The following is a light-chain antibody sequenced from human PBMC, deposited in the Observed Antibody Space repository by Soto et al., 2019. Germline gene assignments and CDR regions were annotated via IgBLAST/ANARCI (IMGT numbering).Light chain of an antibody. J-gene: IGKJ2*01. CDR1: ESVSTSY. Sequence: EIVLTQSPGTLSLSPGQRATLSCRASESVSTSYLVWYQQKPGQAPRHLIYGASNRATGIPDRFSGSGSGTDFTLTISRLEREDLAVYYCQQYGSSPYTFGQGTKLEIK. CDR2: GAS. CDR3: QQYGSSPYT. V-gene: IGKV3-20*01.